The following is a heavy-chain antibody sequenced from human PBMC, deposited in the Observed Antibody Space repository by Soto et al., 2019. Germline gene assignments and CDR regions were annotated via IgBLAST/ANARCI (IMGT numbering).Heavy chain of an antibody. CDR2: ISAYNGNT. CDR1: GYTFTSYG. J-gene: IGHJ6*02. V-gene: IGHV1-18*01. D-gene: IGHD3-9*01. Sequence: ASVKVSCKASGYTFTSYGISWVRQAPGQGLEWMGRISAYNGNTNYAQKLQGRVTMTTDTSTSTAYMELRSLRSDDTAVYYCARDPDYDILTGYYLYYYYGMDVWGQGTTVTVSS. CDR3: ARDPDYDILTGYYLYYYYGMDV.